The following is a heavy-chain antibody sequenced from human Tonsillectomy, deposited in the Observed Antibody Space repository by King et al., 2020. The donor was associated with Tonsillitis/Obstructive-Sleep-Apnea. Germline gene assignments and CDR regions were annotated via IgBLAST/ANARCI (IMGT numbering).Heavy chain of an antibody. CDR3: AGNMAY. CDR2: LYDSGST. Sequence: VQLQESGPGLVKPSETLSLTCTVSGSSMSSWYWSWIRQTPEKGLEWIGYLYDSGSTIYNPSLQSRVTISVDTSKNLFSLKMTSLTATDTAVYYCAGNMAYWGPGALVTVSS. J-gene: IGHJ4*02. V-gene: IGHV4-59*01. CDR1: GSSMSSWY. D-gene: IGHD2/OR15-2a*01.